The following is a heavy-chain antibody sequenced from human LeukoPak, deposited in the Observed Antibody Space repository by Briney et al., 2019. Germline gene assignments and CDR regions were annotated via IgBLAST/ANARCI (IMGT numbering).Heavy chain of an antibody. CDR1: GGSFSGYY. V-gene: IGHV4-34*01. J-gene: IGHJ4*02. Sequence: SETLSLTCAVYGGSFSGYYWSWIRQPPGKGLEWIGEINHSGSTNYNPSLKSRVTISVDTSNNQFSLKLSSVTAAETAVYYCASGMTMVRGSIFYWGQGTLVTASS. CDR2: INHSGST. D-gene: IGHD3-10*01. CDR3: ASGMTMVRGSIFY.